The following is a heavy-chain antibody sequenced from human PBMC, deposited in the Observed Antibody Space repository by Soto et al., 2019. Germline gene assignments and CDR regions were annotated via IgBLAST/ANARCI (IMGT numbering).Heavy chain of an antibody. D-gene: IGHD5-12*01. CDR3: AKEREWLNWFDP. J-gene: IGHJ5*02. CDR2: ISYDGSNK. CDR1: GFTFSSYG. V-gene: IGHV3-30*18. Sequence: PGGSLRLSCAASGFTFSSYGMHWVRQAPGKGLEWVAVISYDGSNKYYADSVKGRFTISRDNSKNTLYLQMNSLRAEDTAVYYCAKEREWLNWFDPWGQGTLVTVSS.